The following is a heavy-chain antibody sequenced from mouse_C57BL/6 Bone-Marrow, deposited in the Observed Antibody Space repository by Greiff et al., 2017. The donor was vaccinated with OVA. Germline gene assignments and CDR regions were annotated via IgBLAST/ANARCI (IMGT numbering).Heavy chain of an antibody. CDR1: GFTFSDYG. CDR3: AKDDGGSYPAWFAY. Sequence: EVKVEESGGGLVKPGGSLKLSCAASGFTFSDYGMHWVRQAPEKGLEWVAYISSGSSTIYYADTVKGRFTISRDNAKNTLFLQMTSLKSEDTAMYYSAKDDGGSYPAWFAYWGQGTLVTVSA. J-gene: IGHJ3*01. V-gene: IGHV5-17*03. D-gene: IGHD1-1*02. CDR2: ISSGSSTI.